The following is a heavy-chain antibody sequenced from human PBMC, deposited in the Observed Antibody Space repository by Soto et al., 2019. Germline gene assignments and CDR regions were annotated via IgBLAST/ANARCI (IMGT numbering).Heavy chain of an antibody. Sequence: ASVKVSCKASGSTFISYGISWVRQAPGQGLEWMGWISAYNGNTNYAQKLQGRVTMTTDTSTSTAYMELRGLRSDDTAVYYCASILDYYDSSGSRKNWFDPWGQGTLVTVSS. CDR2: ISAYNGNT. CDR1: GSTFISYG. V-gene: IGHV1-18*04. D-gene: IGHD3-22*01. J-gene: IGHJ5*02. CDR3: ASILDYYDSSGSRKNWFDP.